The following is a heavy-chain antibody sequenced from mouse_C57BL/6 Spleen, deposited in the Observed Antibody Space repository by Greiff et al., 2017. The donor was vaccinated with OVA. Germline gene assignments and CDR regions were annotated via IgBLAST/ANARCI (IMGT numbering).Heavy chain of an antibody. CDR1: GYTFTSYW. D-gene: IGHD2-1*01. Sequence: VQLQQSGAELVKPGASVKLSCKASGYTFTSYWMQWVKQRPGQGLEWIGEIDPSDSYTNYKHKFKGQATLTVDTSSSTAYMQLSSLTSEDSAVYYCARYGNYDAMDYWGQGTSVTVSS. CDR3: ARYGNYDAMDY. V-gene: IGHV1-50*01. J-gene: IGHJ4*01. CDR2: IDPSDSYT.